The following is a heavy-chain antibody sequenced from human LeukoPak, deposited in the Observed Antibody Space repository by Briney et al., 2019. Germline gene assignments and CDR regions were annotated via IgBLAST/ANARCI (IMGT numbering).Heavy chain of an antibody. Sequence: ASVKVSCKASGYTFTGYYMHWVRQAPGQGLEWMGWINPYSGGTNSAQKFQGRVTMTRDTSISTAYMELSRLRSDDTAVYYCASDFLGSSGPLEEYFDYWGQGTLVTVSS. D-gene: IGHD5-12*01. CDR3: ASDFLGSSGPLEEYFDY. J-gene: IGHJ4*02. V-gene: IGHV1-2*02. CDR1: GYTFTGYY. CDR2: INPYSGGT.